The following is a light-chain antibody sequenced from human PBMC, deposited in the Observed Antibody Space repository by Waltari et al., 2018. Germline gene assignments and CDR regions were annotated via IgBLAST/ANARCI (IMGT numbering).Light chain of an antibody. Sequence: DVQMTQPPSTLSASVGDRVTLTCRTSQSVSVWLAWYQQKPGKAPKLLISGASSLESGVPSRFSGSGSGTEFTLTISGLQPEDFATYYCQQYNTYSTFGQGTKVEIK. CDR3: QQYNTYST. CDR1: QSVSVW. V-gene: IGKV1-5*03. J-gene: IGKJ1*01. CDR2: GAS.